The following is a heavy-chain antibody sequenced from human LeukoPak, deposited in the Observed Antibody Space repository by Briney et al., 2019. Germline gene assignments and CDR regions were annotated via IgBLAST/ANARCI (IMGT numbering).Heavy chain of an antibody. CDR2: ISAYNGNT. J-gene: IGHJ4*02. V-gene: IGHV1-18*01. D-gene: IGHD3-22*01. CDR3: ARDQGVIPLYYFDY. Sequence: ASVKVSCKASGCTFTSYCISWVRQAPGQGLEWMGWISAYNGNTNYAQKLQGRVTMTTDTSTSTAYMELRSLRSDDTAVYYCARDQGVIPLYYFDYWGQGTLVTVSS. CDR1: GCTFTSYC.